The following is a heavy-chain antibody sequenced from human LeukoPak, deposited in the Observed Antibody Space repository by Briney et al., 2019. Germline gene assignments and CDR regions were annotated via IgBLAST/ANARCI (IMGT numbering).Heavy chain of an antibody. J-gene: IGHJ4*02. CDR3: ATSTVMNHYCFDY. CDR1: GGSMSSTKW. CDR2: IYHSGST. Sequence: ASETLSLTCAVSGGSMSSTKWWNWVRQPPGKGLEWIGEIYHSGSTNYNPSLKSRIAISVDKSKNQVSLNLSSVTAADTAVYYCATSTVMNHYCFDYWAQGTLVTVSS. V-gene: IGHV4-4*02. D-gene: IGHD1-14*01.